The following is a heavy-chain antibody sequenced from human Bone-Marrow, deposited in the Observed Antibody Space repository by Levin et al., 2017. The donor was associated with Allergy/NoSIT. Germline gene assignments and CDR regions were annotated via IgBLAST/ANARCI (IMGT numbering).Heavy chain of an antibody. CDR2: VYVSGST. V-gene: IGHV4-59*01. Sequence: PSETLSLTCSVSGGSIGTYYWNWIRQSPGKGLEYIGYVYVSGSTNYNPSLKRLATMSVDTSKNQFSLRLTSVTAADTAVYYCARGQAYYYDSSGYVNFDYWGQGTLVTVSS. J-gene: IGHJ4*02. CDR1: GGSIGTYY. CDR3: ARGQAYYYDSSGYVNFDY. D-gene: IGHD3-22*01.